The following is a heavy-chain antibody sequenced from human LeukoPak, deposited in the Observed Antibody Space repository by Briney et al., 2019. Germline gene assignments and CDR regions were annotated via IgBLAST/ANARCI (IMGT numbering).Heavy chain of an antibody. CDR1: GGSISSGSYY. V-gene: IGHV4-39*01. J-gene: IGHJ4*02. CDR3: SRGPPSYYDGGGYYFFDY. D-gene: IGHD3-22*01. CDR2: IYYSGST. Sequence: PSETLSLTCTVSGGSISSGSYYWGWIRQPPGKGLEWIGSIYYSGSTYYNPSLKSRVTISVDTSKNQFSLELSSVTAADTAVYYCSRGPPSYYDGGGYYFFDYWGQGTLVTVSS.